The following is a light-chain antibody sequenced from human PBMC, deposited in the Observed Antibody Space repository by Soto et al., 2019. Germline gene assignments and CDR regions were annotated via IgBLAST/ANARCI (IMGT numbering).Light chain of an antibody. V-gene: IGKV1-5*03. CDR3: QQYHSYPWT. CDR1: QSISSW. CDR2: KTS. J-gene: IGKJ1*01. Sequence: DIQMTQYPSTLSASVGDRVTIXFLASQSISSWLAWYQQRPGKAPKLLIYKTSTLESGVPSRFSGGGSGTEFTLTISSLQPQDFASYYCQQYHSYPWTFGQGTKVDIK.